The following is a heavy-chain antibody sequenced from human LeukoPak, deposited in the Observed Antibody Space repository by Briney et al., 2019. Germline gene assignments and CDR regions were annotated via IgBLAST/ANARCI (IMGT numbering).Heavy chain of an antibody. D-gene: IGHD3-22*01. J-gene: IGHJ4*02. V-gene: IGHV4-59*01. CDR3: ARLSGYSSGHYYSDY. Sequence: SETLSLTCTVSGGSINYYYWMWIRQPPGEGLEWIGYIYYSGGTHYNPSLKSRVTMLVDTSKDQFSLKLTAVTAADTAVYYCARLSGYSSGHYYSDYWGQGTLVTVSS. CDR1: GGSINYYY. CDR2: IYYSGGT.